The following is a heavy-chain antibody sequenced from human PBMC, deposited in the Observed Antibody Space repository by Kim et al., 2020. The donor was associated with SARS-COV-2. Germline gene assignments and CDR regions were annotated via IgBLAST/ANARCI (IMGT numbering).Heavy chain of an antibody. CDR2: ISSSSSYT. CDR1: GFTFSDYY. V-gene: IGHV3-11*06. D-gene: IGHD2-2*01. CDR3: ARLKHGKYCSSTSCENWFDP. J-gene: IGHJ5*02. Sequence: GGSLRLSCAASGFTFSDYYMSWIRQAPGKGLEWVSYISSSSSYTNYADSVKGRFTISRDNAKNSLYLQMNSLRAEDTAVYYCARLKHGKYCSSTSCENWFDPWGQGTLVTVSS.